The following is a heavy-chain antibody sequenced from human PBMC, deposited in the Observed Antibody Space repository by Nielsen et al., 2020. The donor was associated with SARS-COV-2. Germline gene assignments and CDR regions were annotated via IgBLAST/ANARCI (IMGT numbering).Heavy chain of an antibody. CDR2: IWYDGSNK. V-gene: IGHV3-33*01. J-gene: IGHJ3*02. CDR1: GFTFSSYG. D-gene: IGHD3-22*01. CDR3: ARTTYYYDSSGYYAYDAFDI. Sequence: GESLKISCAASGFTFSSYGMHWVRQAPGKGLEWVAVIWYDGSNKYYADSVKGRFTISRDNSKNTLYLQMNSLRAEDTAVYYCARTTYYYDSSGYYAYDAFDIWGQGTMVTVSS.